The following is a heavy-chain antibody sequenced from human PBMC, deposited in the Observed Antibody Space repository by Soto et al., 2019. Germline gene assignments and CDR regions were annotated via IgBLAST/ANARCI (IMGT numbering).Heavy chain of an antibody. D-gene: IGHD1-26*01. J-gene: IGHJ5*02. CDR3: ATQEVGGSYVYTFDP. CDR2: IYYSGST. CDR1: GGSITSSSYY. V-gene: IGHV4-39*01. Sequence: PSETLYLTCTVSGGSITSSSYYWGWIRQPPGKGLEWIGSIYYSGSTYYNPSLKSRVTISVDTSKNQFSLKLSSVTAADTAVYNCATQEVGGSYVYTFDPWGQGTLVTVSS.